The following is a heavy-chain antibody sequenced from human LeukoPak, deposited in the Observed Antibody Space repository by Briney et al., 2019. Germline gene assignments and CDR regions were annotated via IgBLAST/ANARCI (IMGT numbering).Heavy chain of an antibody. Sequence: GGSLRLSCAASGFTFSDYWMTWVRQAPGKGLEWVANIKGDGSEKYYVDSVKGRFTTSRDNAKNSLYLQMNSLRAEDTAVYYCARKNGLDYWGQGTLVTVSS. J-gene: IGHJ4*02. V-gene: IGHV3-7*01. CDR3: ARKNGLDY. D-gene: IGHD2-8*01. CDR1: GFTFSDYW. CDR2: IKGDGSEK.